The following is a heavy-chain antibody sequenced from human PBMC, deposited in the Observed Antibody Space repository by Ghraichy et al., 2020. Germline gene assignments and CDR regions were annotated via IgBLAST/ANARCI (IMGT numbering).Heavy chain of an antibody. D-gene: IGHD6-13*01. CDR2: ISVSVGST. J-gene: IGHJ4*02. CDR1: GFSFSSYV. V-gene: IGHV3-23*01. Sequence: GGSLRLSCAGSGFSFSSYVMSWVRQAPGRGLDWFSGISVSVGSTYYADSVRGRFTISRDNSKNSLGLQMSSLRAEDTAVYFCAKVEYSTPGNYFDYWGQGTLVTVSS. CDR3: AKVEYSTPGNYFDY.